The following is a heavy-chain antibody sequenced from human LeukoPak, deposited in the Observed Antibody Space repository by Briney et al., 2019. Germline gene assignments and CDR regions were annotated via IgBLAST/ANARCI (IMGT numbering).Heavy chain of an antibody. Sequence: GASVKVSFKASGYTFTSYGISWVRQAPGQGLEWMGWISAYNGNTNYAQKLQGRVTMTTDTSTSTAYMELRSLRSDDTAVYYCARTIAAAAGGWFDPWGQGTLVTVSS. CDR3: ARTIAAAAGGWFDP. V-gene: IGHV1-18*01. CDR1: GYTFTSYG. CDR2: ISAYNGNT. D-gene: IGHD6-13*01. J-gene: IGHJ5*02.